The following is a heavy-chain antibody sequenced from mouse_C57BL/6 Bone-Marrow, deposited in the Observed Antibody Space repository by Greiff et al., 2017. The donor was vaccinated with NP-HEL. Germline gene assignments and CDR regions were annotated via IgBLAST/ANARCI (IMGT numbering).Heavy chain of an antibody. Sequence: VKLQESGAELARPGASVKLSCTASGYTFTSYGISWVKQRTGQGLEWIGEISPRSGNTYYNEKFKGKATLTADKSSSTAYMELRNLTCEDSAVYFCSRSDDGYYMFYFDYWGQGTTLTVSS. D-gene: IGHD2-3*01. J-gene: IGHJ2*01. CDR3: SRSDDGYYMFYFDY. CDR2: ISPRSGNT. V-gene: IGHV1-81*01. CDR1: GYTFTSYG.